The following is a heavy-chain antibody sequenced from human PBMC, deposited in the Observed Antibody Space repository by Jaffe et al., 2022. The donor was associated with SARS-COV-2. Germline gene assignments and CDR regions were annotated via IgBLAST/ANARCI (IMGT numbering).Heavy chain of an antibody. D-gene: IGHD6-13*01. V-gene: IGHV3-30*04. CDR1: GFTFSSYA. CDR3: ARDWVFGYSSSWYGLFDL. Sequence: QVQLVESGGGVVQPGRSLRLSCAASGFTFSSYAMHWVRQAPGKGLEWVAVISYDGSNKYYADSVKGRFTISRDNSKNTLYLQMNSLRAEDTAVYYCARDWVFGYSSSWYGLFDLWGRGTLVTVSS. J-gene: IGHJ2*01. CDR2: ISYDGSNK.